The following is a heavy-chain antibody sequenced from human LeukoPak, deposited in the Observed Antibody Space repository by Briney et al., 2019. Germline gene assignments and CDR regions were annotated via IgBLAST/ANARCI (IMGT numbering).Heavy chain of an antibody. J-gene: IGHJ4*02. V-gene: IGHV1-46*01. CDR3: ARTPLASTGYFDY. CDR1: QYTFTNYY. D-gene: IGHD2-8*02. Sequence: ASVKLSCKASQYTFTNYYIHWVRQAPGQGLEWMGIINPSRGSTAYAQMFQGRLTMTRDTSTSTVYMELSSLRSEDTAVYYCARTPLASTGYFDYWGQGTLVTVSS. CDR2: INPSRGST.